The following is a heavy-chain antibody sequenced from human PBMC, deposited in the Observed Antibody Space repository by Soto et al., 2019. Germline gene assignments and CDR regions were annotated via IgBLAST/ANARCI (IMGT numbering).Heavy chain of an antibody. CDR2: LYHSGRT. CDR3: ARQRTTVVTKAYFDH. J-gene: IGHJ4*02. Sequence: SETLSLPCIFSVESISIRSYDWGWIRQPRGKGWEWIGSLYHSGRTYYNPSFKSRVTISIDTSKNQFSLKLSSVTATDTAVYYCARQRTTVVTKAYFDHWGQGAMVTVSS. V-gene: IGHV4-39*01. D-gene: IGHD2-21*02. CDR1: VESISIRSYD.